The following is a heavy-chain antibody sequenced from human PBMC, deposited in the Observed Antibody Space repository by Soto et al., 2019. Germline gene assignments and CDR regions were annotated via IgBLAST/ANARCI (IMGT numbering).Heavy chain of an antibody. J-gene: IGHJ6*02. Sequence: PSETLSLTCTVSGGSISSGGYYWSWIRQHPGKGLEWIGYIYYSGSTYYNPSLKSRVTISVDTSKNQFSLKLSSVTAADTAVYYCARDPDTNPDYYGMDIWGQGTAVTVSS. D-gene: IGHD2-8*01. CDR2: IYYSGST. CDR1: GGSISSGGYY. V-gene: IGHV4-31*03. CDR3: ARDPDTNPDYYGMDI.